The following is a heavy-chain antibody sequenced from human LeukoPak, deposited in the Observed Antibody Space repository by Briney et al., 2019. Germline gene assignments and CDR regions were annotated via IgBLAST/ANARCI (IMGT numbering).Heavy chain of an antibody. D-gene: IGHD3-3*01. CDR3: ARGTGTIFGVVLKRNWFDP. CDR2: IIISSSYI. V-gene: IGHV3-21*01. CDR1: GFTFSSYS. J-gene: IGHJ5*02. Sequence: GGSLRLSCAASGFTFSSYSMNWVRQAPGRWLEWVSSIIISSSYIYYADSVKGRFTISRDNAKNSLYLQINSLRAEDTAVYYCARGTGTIFGVVLKRNWFDPWGQGTLVTVSS.